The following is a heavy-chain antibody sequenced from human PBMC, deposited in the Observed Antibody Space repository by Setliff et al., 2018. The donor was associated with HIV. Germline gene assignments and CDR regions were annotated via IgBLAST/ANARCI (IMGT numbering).Heavy chain of an antibody. J-gene: IGHJ6*03. CDR1: GGSISSGSFF. Sequence: SETLSLTCTVSGGSISSGSFFWSWPRQPAGKALEWIGHIHTSGSANYNPSLKSRVTMSVETSKNQISLNLRSVTAADAAVYYCARGWQLEFPGTYYYYMDVWGKGTTVTVSS. D-gene: IGHD3-3*01. CDR3: ARGWQLEFPGTYYYYMDV. CDR2: IHTSGSA. V-gene: IGHV4-61*09.